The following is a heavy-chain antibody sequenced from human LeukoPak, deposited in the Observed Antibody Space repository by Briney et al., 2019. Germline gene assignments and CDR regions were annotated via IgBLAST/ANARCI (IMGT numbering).Heavy chain of an antibody. D-gene: IGHD2-2*01. J-gene: IGHJ6*02. CDR2: IYYSGST. CDR3: ARRVVPAVGYYYYGMDV. Sequence: ASETLSLTCTVSGGSISSYYWSWIRQPPGKGLEWIGYIYYSGSTYYNPSLKSRVTISVDTSKNQFSLRLSSVTAADTAVYYCARRVVPAVGYYYYGMDVWGQGTTVTVSS. CDR1: GGSISSYY. V-gene: IGHV4-59*08.